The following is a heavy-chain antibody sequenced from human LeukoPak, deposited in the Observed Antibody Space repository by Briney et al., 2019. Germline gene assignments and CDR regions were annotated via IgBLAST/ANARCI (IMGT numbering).Heavy chain of an antibody. CDR3: ARDPRGRYYYYGMDV. V-gene: IGHV1-3*01. D-gene: IGHD3-10*01. J-gene: IGHJ6*02. Sequence: GASVKVSCKASGYTFPSYAMHWVRQAPGQRLEWMGWINAGNGNTKYSQKFQGRVTITRDTSASTAYMELSSLRSEDTAVYYCARDPRGRYYYYGMDVWGQGTTVTVSS. CDR1: GYTFPSYA. CDR2: INAGNGNT.